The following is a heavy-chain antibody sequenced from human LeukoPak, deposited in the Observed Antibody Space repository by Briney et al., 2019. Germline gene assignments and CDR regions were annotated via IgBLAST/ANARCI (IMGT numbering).Heavy chain of an antibody. CDR3: ARAEGATPHFDY. CDR2: IYYSGST. CDR1: GGSISSYY. D-gene: IGHD1-26*01. J-gene: IGHJ4*02. V-gene: IGHV4-59*01. Sequence: SETLSLTSTVSGGSISSYYWSWIRQPPGKGLEWIGYIYYSGSTNYNPSLKSRVTISVDTSKNQFSLKLSSVTAADTAVYYCARAEGATPHFDYWGQGTLVTVSS.